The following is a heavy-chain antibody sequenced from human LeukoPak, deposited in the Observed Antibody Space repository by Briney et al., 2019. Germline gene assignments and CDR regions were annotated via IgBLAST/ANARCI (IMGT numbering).Heavy chain of an antibody. CDR2: ITSTSDTI. CDR3: ARSSGYPFFDY. D-gene: IGHD3-22*01. J-gene: IGHJ4*02. CDR1: GFTFSSYS. V-gene: IGHV3-48*01. Sequence: GGSLRLSCTASGFTFSSYSVNWVRQAPGEGLEWLSYITSTSDTIYYADSVKGRFTSSRDNAKNSVYLQMNSLRAEDTAVYYCARSSGYPFFDYWGQGTLVTVSS.